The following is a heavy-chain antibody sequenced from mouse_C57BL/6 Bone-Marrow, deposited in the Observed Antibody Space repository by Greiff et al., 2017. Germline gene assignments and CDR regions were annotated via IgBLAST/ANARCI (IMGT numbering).Heavy chain of an antibody. D-gene: IGHD2-3*01. CDR3: ARFDDGYRFAY. J-gene: IGHJ3*01. CDR2: INPSSGYT. CDR1: GYTFTRYW. Sequence: QVQLQQSGAELAKPGASVKLSCKASGYTFTRYWMHWVKQRPGQGLEWIGYINPSSGYTKYNQKFKDKSTLTADKSSSTAYMQLSSLTYEDSAVYYCARFDDGYRFAYWGQGTLVTVSA. V-gene: IGHV1-7*01.